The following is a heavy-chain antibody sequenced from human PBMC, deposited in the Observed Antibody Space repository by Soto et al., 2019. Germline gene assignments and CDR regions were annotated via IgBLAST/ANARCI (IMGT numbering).Heavy chain of an antibody. J-gene: IGHJ5*02. CDR2: IYYSGST. Sequence: PSETLSLTCTVSGGSISSYYWSWIRQPPGKGLEWIGYIYYSGSTNYNPSLKSRVTISVDTSKNQFSLKLSSVTAADTAVYYCARHVTGYGSGGSCYFGFVPWGKGTLVNVSS. V-gene: IGHV4-59*08. CDR1: GGSISSYY. D-gene: IGHD2-15*01. CDR3: ARHVTGYGSGGSCYFGFVP.